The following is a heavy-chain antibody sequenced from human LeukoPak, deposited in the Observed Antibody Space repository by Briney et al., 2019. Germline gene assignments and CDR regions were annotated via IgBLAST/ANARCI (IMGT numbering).Heavy chain of an antibody. Sequence: SETLSLTCTVSGVSISSSNSYWGWIRQPPGKGLEWIGSIYYSGNTYYNPSLKSRVTISIDTSKNQLSLKLNSVTAADTAVYHCARDRDVDDFDYWGRGTLVIVSS. V-gene: IGHV4-39*07. D-gene: IGHD2-15*01. CDR2: IYYSGNT. CDR1: GVSISSSNSY. CDR3: ARDRDVDDFDY. J-gene: IGHJ4*01.